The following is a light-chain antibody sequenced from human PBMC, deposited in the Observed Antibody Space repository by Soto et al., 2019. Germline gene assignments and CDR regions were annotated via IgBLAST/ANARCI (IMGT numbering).Light chain of an antibody. CDR2: GAS. V-gene: IGKV3-15*01. Sequence: EIVMTQYPATLSVSPGERATLSCRASQRVSSNLAWYQQKPGQAPRLLIYGASTRATGIPARFSGSGSGTDFTLTISSLQSEDFAVYYCQQYNNWWTFGQVTKVEIK. CDR1: QRVSSN. J-gene: IGKJ1*01. CDR3: QQYNNWWT.